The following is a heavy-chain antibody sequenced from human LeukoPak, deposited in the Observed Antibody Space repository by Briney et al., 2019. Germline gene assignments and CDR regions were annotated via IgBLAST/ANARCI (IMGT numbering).Heavy chain of an antibody. CDR2: ISPRGDIT. CDR1: GFTFSSYA. Sequence: GGSLRLSCAASGFTFSSYAMSWVRQAPGKGLEWVSGISPRGDITYYADSVKGRFTVSRDNFKNTLYLEVISLTAEDTAVYYCAKDDAWLQFGEWSQGTLVTVSS. V-gene: IGHV3-23*01. D-gene: IGHD3-10*01. CDR3: AKDDAWLQFGE. J-gene: IGHJ4*02.